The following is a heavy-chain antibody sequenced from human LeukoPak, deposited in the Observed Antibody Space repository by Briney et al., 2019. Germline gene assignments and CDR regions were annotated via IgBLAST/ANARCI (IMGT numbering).Heavy chain of an antibody. D-gene: IGHD5-18*01. V-gene: IGHV4-4*07. CDR2: IYTSGST. J-gene: IGHJ4*02. Sequence: SETLSLTCTASGGSISSYYWSWIRQSAGKGLEWIGRIYTSGSTNYNPSLKSRVSMSVDTSKKQFSLMLSSVTAADTAVYFCARAEINTADFDYWGQGTLVTVSS. CDR1: GGSISSYY. CDR3: ARAEINTADFDY.